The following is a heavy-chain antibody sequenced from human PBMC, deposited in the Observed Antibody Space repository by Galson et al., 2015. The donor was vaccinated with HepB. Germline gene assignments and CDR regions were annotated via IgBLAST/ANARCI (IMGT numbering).Heavy chain of an antibody. D-gene: IGHD4-23*01. CDR1: GGSISSYY. CDR2: IYYSGST. V-gene: IGHV4-59*08. Sequence: ETLALTCTVSGGSISSYYWSWIRLPPGKGLEWIGYIYYSGSTDYNPSLKSRVTISLDTSKNQFSLNLSSVTAADTAVYYCARSFTLTPALPFDYWGQGTLVTVSS. CDR3: ARSFTLTPALPFDY. J-gene: IGHJ4*02.